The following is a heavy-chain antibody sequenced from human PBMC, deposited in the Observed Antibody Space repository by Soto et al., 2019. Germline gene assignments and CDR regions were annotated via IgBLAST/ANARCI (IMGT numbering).Heavy chain of an antibody. CDR2: TSGSGTSF. J-gene: IGHJ4*02. CDR1: GFSLSNYY. Sequence: GGSLRLSCAASGFSLSNYYMTWIRQAPGKGLEWVSTTSGSGTSFSHSDSVKGRFTISRDNAKNSLYLQMDGLRAEDTAVYYCATESWYHFDYWGQGTLVTVSS. CDR3: ATESWYHFDY. V-gene: IGHV3-11*01. D-gene: IGHD6-13*01.